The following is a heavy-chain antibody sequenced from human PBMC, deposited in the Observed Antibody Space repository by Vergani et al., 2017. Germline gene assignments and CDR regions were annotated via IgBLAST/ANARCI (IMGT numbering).Heavy chain of an antibody. J-gene: IGHJ4*02. Sequence: LVQSAAEVKRPGATVKISCKVFGYTFTDYYIHWVRQAPGQGLEWRGIINPSGGHTNYAQKFQGRDTMTRDTSTSTVYMELSSLSSEDTVIYYCARGDYGILTGYRYWGQGTLVTVSA. V-gene: IGHV1-46*03. CDR1: GYTFTDYY. D-gene: IGHD3-9*01. CDR2: INPSGGHT. CDR3: ARGDYGILTGYRY.